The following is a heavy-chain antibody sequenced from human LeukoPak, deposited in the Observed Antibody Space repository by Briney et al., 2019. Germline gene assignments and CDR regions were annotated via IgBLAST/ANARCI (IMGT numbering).Heavy chain of an antibody. Sequence: GGSLRLSCAASGFTFDDYAMHWVRQAPGKGLEWVSLINWAGATTYSADSVKGRFTISRDNSKNSLYLQMNSLRTEDTALYYCAKDMGMTTITGGFDFWGQGTLVTVS. CDR1: GFTFDDYA. J-gene: IGHJ4*02. CDR2: INWAGATT. D-gene: IGHD4-11*01. V-gene: IGHV3-43*01. CDR3: AKDMGMTTITGGFDF.